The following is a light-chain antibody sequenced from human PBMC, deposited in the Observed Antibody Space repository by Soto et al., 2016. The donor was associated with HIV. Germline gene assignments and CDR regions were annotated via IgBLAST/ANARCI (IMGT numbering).Light chain of an antibody. CDR3: QQFGNKPYT. V-gene: IGKV1-5*03. CDR2: KAS. CDR1: QSINSW. Sequence: DTQMTQSPSTLSASVGDRVTITCRASQSINSWLAWYQQKAGKAPKLLIHKASSLESGVPSRFSGSGSGTEFTLTISSLQPDDFATYYCQQFGNKPYTFGQGTKLEIK. J-gene: IGKJ2*01.